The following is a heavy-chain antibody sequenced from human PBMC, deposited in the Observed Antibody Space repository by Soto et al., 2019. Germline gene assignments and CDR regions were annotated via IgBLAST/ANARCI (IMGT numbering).Heavy chain of an antibody. Sequence: PSETLSLTCTVSGGSISSSSYYWGWIRQPPGKGLEWIGSIYYSGSTYYNPSLKSRVTISVDTSKNQFSLKLSSVTAADTAVYYCARLGGDIVVVVAATGPFDYWGQGTLVTVSS. CDR1: GGSISSSSYY. D-gene: IGHD2-15*01. CDR3: ARLGGDIVVVVAATGPFDY. J-gene: IGHJ4*02. CDR2: IYYSGST. V-gene: IGHV4-39*01.